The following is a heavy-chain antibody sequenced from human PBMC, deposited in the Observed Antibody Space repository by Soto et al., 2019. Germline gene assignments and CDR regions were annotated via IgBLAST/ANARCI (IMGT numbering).Heavy chain of an antibody. V-gene: IGHV4-39*01. J-gene: IGHJ6*02. CDR2: VYYGGST. CDR1: GGSISSSSYY. D-gene: IGHD3-22*01. Sequence: SETLSLTCTISGGSISSSSYYWGWIRQPPGKGLEWIGNVYYGGSTYYNPSLKSRVTISVETSKSQFSLKLSSVTAADTAVYYCAGGDYYHSSGYYFYYYTMDVWGQGTTVTVSS. CDR3: AGGDYYHSSGYYFYYYTMDV.